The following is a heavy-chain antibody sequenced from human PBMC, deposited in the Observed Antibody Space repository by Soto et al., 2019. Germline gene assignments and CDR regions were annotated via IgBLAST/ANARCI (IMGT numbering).Heavy chain of an antibody. CDR1: GYTFTNYA. V-gene: IGHV1-18*01. J-gene: IGHJ4*02. D-gene: IGHD6-19*01. CDR2: IRGNNGNT. CDR3: ARDSFPFLTVASTDFDY. Sequence: GASVKVSCKASGYTFTNYAISWVRQAPGQGLEWMGWIRGNNGNTTYAQKLQGRVTMTTDTSTSTAYMELRSLRSDDTAVYYCARDSFPFLTVASTDFDYWGQGTLVTVSS.